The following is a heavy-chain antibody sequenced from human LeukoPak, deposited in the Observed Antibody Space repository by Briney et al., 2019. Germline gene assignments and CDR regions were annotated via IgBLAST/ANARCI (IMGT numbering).Heavy chain of an antibody. Sequence: ASVKVSCKASGGTFSRYAISWVRQAPGQGLEWMGIINPSGGSTSYAQKFQGRVTMTRDTSTSTVYMELSSLRSEDTAVYYCARGVKKNQLLFDYWGQGTLVTVSS. D-gene: IGHD2-2*01. CDR2: INPSGGST. CDR1: GGTFSRYA. CDR3: ARGVKKNQLLFDY. V-gene: IGHV1-46*01. J-gene: IGHJ4*02.